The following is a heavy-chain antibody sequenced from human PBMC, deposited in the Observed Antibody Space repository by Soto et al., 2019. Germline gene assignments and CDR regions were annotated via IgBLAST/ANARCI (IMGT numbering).Heavy chain of an antibody. D-gene: IGHD4-4*01. CDR1: GFTFDDYA. CDR3: AKDIGGPTALDY. CDR2: ISWNSGSI. V-gene: IGHV3-9*01. Sequence: EVQLVESGGGLVQPGRSLRLSCAASGFTFDDYAMHWVRQAPGKGLEWVSGISWNSGSIGYADSVKGRFTISRDNAKNSLYQQMNSLRAEDTALYYCAKDIGGPTALDYWGQGTLVTVSS. J-gene: IGHJ4*02.